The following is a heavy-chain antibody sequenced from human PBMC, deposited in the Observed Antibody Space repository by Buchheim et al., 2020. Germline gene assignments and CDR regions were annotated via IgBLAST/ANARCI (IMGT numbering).Heavy chain of an antibody. V-gene: IGHV3-30-3*01. CDR2: ISTDGSSY. Sequence: QVQLVESGGGVVRPGRSLRLSCAAFGFTFSSYDVHWVRQGPGKGLEWLAVISTDGSSYFHADSVLGRFTISRDNFRNTVYLQMNGLRGEDTAVYYCATDLLLGRPDYLDHWGQGTL. CDR1: GFTFSSYD. J-gene: IGHJ4*02. CDR3: ATDLLLGRPDYLDH. D-gene: IGHD3-10*01.